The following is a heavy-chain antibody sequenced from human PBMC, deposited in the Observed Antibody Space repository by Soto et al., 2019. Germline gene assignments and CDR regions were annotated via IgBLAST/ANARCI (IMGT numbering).Heavy chain of an antibody. CDR2: IYYSGST. D-gene: IGHD2-15*01. CDR1: GGSISSSSYY. J-gene: IGHJ4*02. CDR3: ARAYCSGGSCWEGYFDY. V-gene: IGHV4-39*01. Sequence: SETLSLTCTVSGGSISSSSYYWGWIRQPPGKGLEWIGSIYYSGSTYYNPSLKSRVTISVDTSKNQFSLKLSSVTAADTAVYYCARAYCSGGSCWEGYFDYWGQGTLVTGSS.